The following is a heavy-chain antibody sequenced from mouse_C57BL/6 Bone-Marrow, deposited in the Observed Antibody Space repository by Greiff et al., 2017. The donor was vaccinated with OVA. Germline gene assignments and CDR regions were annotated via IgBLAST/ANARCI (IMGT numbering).Heavy chain of an antibody. CDR2: IYPGSGST. CDR3: ARAGYGSSWFAY. Sequence: QVQLQQPGAELVKPGASVKMSCKASGYTFTSYWITWVKQRPGQGLEWIGDIYPGSGSTNYNEKFKSKATLTVDTSSSTAYMQLSSLTSEDSAVYYCARAGYGSSWFAYRGEESLVTVSA. D-gene: IGHD1-1*01. CDR1: GYTFTSYW. V-gene: IGHV1-55*01. J-gene: IGHJ3*01.